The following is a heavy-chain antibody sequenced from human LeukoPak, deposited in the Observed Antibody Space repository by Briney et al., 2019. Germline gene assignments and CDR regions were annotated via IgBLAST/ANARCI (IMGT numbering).Heavy chain of an antibody. D-gene: IGHD2-2*01. V-gene: IGHV4-4*07. Sequence: SETLSLTCTVSGGSISSYYWSWIRQPAGKGLEWIGRIYTSGSTNYNPSLKSRVTMSVDTSKNQFSLKLSSVTAADTAVYYCARSLVVPAAMDWFDPWGQGTLVTVSS. J-gene: IGHJ5*02. CDR3: ARSLVVPAAMDWFDP. CDR1: GGSISSYY. CDR2: IYTSGST.